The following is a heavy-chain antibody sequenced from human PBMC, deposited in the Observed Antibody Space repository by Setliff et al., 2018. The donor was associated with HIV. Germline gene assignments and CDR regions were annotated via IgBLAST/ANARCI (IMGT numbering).Heavy chain of an antibody. V-gene: IGHV1-2*02. CDR1: GYTFTDNY. CDR2: INSATGGT. J-gene: IGHJ6*02. Sequence: ASVKVSCKASGYTFTDNYIHWVRQAPGQGLEWMAWINSATGGTNYAQKFQGRVTLTRDTSISTAYMELNRLRSDDTAVYYCARSYIAFLSTWYYGMDVWGQGTTVTVS. D-gene: IGHD5-18*01. CDR3: ARSYIAFLSTWYYGMDV.